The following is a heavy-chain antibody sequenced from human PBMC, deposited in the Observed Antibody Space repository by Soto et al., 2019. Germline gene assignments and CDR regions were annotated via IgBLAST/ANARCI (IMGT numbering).Heavy chain of an antibody. Sequence: QVQLVQSGAEVKKPGSSVKVSCKASGGTFSSYTISWVRQAPGQGLEWMGRIIPILGIANYAQKFQGRVTITADKSTSTAYMELSSLRSEDTAVCYCASDRTMVSPPHDYWGQGTLVTVSS. D-gene: IGHD3-10*01. J-gene: IGHJ4*02. V-gene: IGHV1-69*02. CDR1: GGTFSSYT. CDR2: IIPILGIA. CDR3: ASDRTMVSPPHDY.